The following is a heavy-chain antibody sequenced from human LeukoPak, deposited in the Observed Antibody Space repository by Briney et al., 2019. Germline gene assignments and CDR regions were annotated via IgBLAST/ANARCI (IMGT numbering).Heavy chain of an antibody. CDR2: IYTSGST. CDR1: GYSISSGYY. D-gene: IGHD1-26*01. J-gene: IGHJ6*03. V-gene: IGHV4-4*07. CDR3: ASLHTRGYYMDV. Sequence: SETLSLTCTVSGYSISSGYYWGWIRQPAGKGPEWIGRIYTSGSTNYNPSLKSRVTMSVDTSKNQFSLKLSSVTAADTAVYYCASLHTRGYYMDVWGKGTTVTVSS.